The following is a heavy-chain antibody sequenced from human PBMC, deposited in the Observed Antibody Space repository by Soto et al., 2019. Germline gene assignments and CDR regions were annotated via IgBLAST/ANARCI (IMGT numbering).Heavy chain of an antibody. Sequence: SETLSLTCSVSGGSMGKFYWSWIRKTAGKGLEWMGRVYATGTSDYNPFLRSRIAMSVDISKKTFSLRLRSVTAADTGVYYCVRDGSKTLRDCFDPWGQGILVTVSS. D-gene: IGHD4-17*01. CDR3: VRDGSKTLRDCFDP. J-gene: IGHJ5*02. V-gene: IGHV4-4*07. CDR2: VYATGTS. CDR1: GGSMGKFY.